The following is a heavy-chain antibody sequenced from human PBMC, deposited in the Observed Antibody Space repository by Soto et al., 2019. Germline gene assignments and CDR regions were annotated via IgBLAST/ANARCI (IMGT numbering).Heavy chain of an antibody. CDR2: ISINSSNK. J-gene: IGHJ5*02. Sequence: EVQLVESGGGLVKPGGSLRLSCAASGFTFSSYSMNWVRQAPGRGLEWVSYISINSSNKYYGDSVKGRFTISRDNAKDSLYLQMNSLRAEDTAVYYCARDRGSSGWYAGGWFDPWGQGTLVTVSS. CDR1: GFTFSSYS. CDR3: ARDRGSSGWYAGGWFDP. D-gene: IGHD6-19*01. V-gene: IGHV3-21*01.